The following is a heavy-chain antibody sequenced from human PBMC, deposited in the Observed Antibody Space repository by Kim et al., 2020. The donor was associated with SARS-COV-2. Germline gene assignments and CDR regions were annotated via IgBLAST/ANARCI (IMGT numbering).Heavy chain of an antibody. CDR2: IYHSGST. Sequence: SETLSLTCAVSGGSISSGGYSWSWIRQPPGKGLEWIGYIYHSGSTYYNPSLKSRVTISVDRSKNQFSLKLSSVTAADTAVYYCARGIRMGQLHRPWFDPWGQGTLVTVSS. CDR3: ARGIRMGQLHRPWFDP. J-gene: IGHJ5*02. CDR1: GGSISSGGYS. V-gene: IGHV4-30-2*01. D-gene: IGHD2-2*01.